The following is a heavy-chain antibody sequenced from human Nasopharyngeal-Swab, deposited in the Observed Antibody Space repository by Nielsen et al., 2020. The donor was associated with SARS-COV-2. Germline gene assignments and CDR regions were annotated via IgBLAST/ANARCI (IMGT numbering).Heavy chain of an antibody. D-gene: IGHD2-2*01. CDR2: INHSGST. CDR1: GGSFSGYY. V-gene: IGHV4-34*01. Sequence: SETLSLTYAVYGGSFSGYYWSWIRQPPGKGLEWIGEINHSGSTNYNPSLKSRVTISVDTSKNQFSLKLSAVTAADTAVYYCARETYCSSTSCSPPDAFDIWGQGTMVTVSS. CDR3: ARETYCSSTSCSPPDAFDI. J-gene: IGHJ3*02.